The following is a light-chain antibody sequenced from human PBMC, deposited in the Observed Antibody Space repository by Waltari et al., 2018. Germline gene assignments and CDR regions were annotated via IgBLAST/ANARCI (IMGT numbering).Light chain of an antibody. V-gene: IGLV1-47*01. CDR1: SSNIRSNY. Sequence: QSVLTQPPSESGTPGQRIIISCSGSSSNIRSNYVYWYQQLPGTAPKLLIYRNNQRPSGVPDRFSGSKSGTSASLAISGLRSEDEADYYCAAWDDSLSGFVVFGGGTKLTVL. CDR2: RNN. CDR3: AAWDDSLSGFVV. J-gene: IGLJ2*01.